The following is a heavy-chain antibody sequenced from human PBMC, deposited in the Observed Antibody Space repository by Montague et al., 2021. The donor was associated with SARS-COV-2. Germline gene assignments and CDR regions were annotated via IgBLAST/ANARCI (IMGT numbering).Heavy chain of an antibody. CDR2: VYHTGST. V-gene: IGHV4-61*01. CDR3: VREKYYFDDSGSK. J-gene: IGHJ4*02. D-gene: IGHD3-22*01. Sequence: SETLSLTCSVSGVSISSGSYYWSWVRQPPGKGLEWIGYVYHTGSTYYNPSLKSRVTPSIDTSKNQFSLNLTSVTAADTAVYYCVREKYYFDDSGSKWGQGTLVTV. CDR1: GVSISSGSYY.